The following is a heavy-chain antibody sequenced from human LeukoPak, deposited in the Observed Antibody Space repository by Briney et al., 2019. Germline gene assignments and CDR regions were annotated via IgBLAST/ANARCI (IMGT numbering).Heavy chain of an antibody. Sequence: SETLSLTCTVSGGSINTYYWSWIRQPPGKGLEWIASVYHSGTSNYNPSLRSRVTISVDTSKNQFSLRVNSVTAADTAMYYCARLKIAVANHFDYWGQGTLVTVSS. V-gene: IGHV4-59*01. CDR2: VYHSGTS. CDR1: GGSINTYY. D-gene: IGHD6-19*01. CDR3: ARLKIAVANHFDY. J-gene: IGHJ4*02.